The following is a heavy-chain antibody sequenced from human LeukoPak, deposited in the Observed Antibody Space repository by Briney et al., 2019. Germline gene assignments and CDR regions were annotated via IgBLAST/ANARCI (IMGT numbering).Heavy chain of an antibody. CDR1: GGTFSSYA. CDR2: IIPIFGTA. D-gene: IGHD1-26*01. Sequence: GASVKVSCKASGGTFSSYAISWVRQAPGQGLEWMGGIIPIFGTANYAQKFQGRVTITADESTSTAYMELSGLRSEDTAVYYCARSHGIVGATNWFDPWGQGTLVTVSS. J-gene: IGHJ5*02. CDR3: ARSHGIVGATNWFDP. V-gene: IGHV1-69*13.